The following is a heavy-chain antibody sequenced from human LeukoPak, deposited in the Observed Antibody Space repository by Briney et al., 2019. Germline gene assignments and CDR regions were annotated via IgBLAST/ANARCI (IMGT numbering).Heavy chain of an antibody. Sequence: SETLSLTCAVSGGSISSSNWWCWGRQPPGKVLEWIGEIYHSGSTNYNPSLKSRVTISVDKSKNQFSLKLSSVTAADTAVYYCARALRPLAPFDYWGQGTLVTVSS. V-gene: IGHV4-4*02. CDR2: IYHSGST. CDR3: ARALRPLAPFDY. CDR1: GGSISSSNW. D-gene: IGHD3-16*01. J-gene: IGHJ4*02.